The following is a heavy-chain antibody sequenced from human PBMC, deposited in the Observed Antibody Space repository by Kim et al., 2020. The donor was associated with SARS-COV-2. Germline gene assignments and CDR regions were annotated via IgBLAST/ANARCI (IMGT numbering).Heavy chain of an antibody. Sequence: GGSLRLSCAASGFTFSSYSMNWVRQAPGKGLEWVSSISSSSYIYYADSVKGRFTISRDNAKNSLYLQMNSLRAEDTAVYYCARVERWLHNFLRDYYYYYMDVWGKGTTVPVSS. CDR2: ISSSSYI. CDR3: ARVERWLHNFLRDYYYYYMDV. V-gene: IGHV3-21*01. CDR1: GFTFSSYS. D-gene: IGHD5-12*01. J-gene: IGHJ6*03.